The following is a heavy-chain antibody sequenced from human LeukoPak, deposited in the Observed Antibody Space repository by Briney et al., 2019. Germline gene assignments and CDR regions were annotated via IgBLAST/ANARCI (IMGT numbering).Heavy chain of an antibody. CDR3: ARRGSGGWFFDY. CDR1: GGSISSGGYY. J-gene: IGHJ4*02. V-gene: IGHV4-30-2*01. Sequence: SETLSLTCTVSGGSISSGGYYWSWIRQPPGKGLEWIGYIYHSGSTYYNPSLKSRVTISVDRSKNQFSLKLSSVTAADTAVYYCARRGSGGWFFDYWGQGTLVTVSS. CDR2: IYHSGST. D-gene: IGHD6-19*01.